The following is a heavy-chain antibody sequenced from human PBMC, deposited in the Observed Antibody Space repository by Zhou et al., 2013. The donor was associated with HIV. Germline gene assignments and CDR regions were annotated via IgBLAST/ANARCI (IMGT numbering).Heavy chain of an antibody. CDR1: GYIFSGHY. D-gene: IGHD5-12*01. J-gene: IGHJ4*02. CDR3: ARSHKWLQLRYQGNFDY. CDR2: INPKSGGT. Sequence: QVQLVQSGPEVKTPGASVKLSCKASGYIFSGHYIHRVRQAPGQGLEWMGWINPKSGGTNYAQDFQGRLTMTRDTSITTVYMELKRLTSEDTAMYFCARSHKWLQLRYQGNFDYWGQGTVVTVSS. V-gene: IGHV1-2*02.